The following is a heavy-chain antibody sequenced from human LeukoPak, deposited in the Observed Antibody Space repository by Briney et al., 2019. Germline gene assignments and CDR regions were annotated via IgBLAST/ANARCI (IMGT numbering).Heavy chain of an antibody. CDR1: GYTFTSYY. D-gene: IGHD5-18*01. Sequence: ASVKVSCKASGYTFTSYYMHWVRQAPGQGLEWMGIINPSGGSTSYAQKFQGRVTMTRDTSTSTVDMELSSLRSEDTAVYYCARQWIQNYYFDYWGQGTLVTVSS. V-gene: IGHV1-46*01. CDR3: ARQWIQNYYFDY. J-gene: IGHJ4*02. CDR2: INPSGGST.